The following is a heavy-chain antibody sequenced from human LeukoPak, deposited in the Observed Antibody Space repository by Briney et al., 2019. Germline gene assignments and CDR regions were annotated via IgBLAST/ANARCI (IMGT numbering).Heavy chain of an antibody. V-gene: IGHV3-30*03. D-gene: IGHD3-9*01. Sequence: PGGSLRLSCAASGFTFSSYGMHWVRQAPGKGLEWVAVISYDGSNKYYADSVKGRFTISRDNSKNTLCLQMNSLRAEDTAVYYCVREGEHYDILTGYSKYYGMDVWGQGTTVTVSS. CDR1: GFTFSSYG. CDR3: VREGEHYDILTGYSKYYGMDV. J-gene: IGHJ6*02. CDR2: ISYDGSNK.